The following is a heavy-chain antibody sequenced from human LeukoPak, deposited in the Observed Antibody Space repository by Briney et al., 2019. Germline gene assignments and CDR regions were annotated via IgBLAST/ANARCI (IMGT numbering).Heavy chain of an antibody. V-gene: IGHV1-69*04. J-gene: IGHJ4*02. CDR1: GVTFRSYA. CDR3: ARDGYNSRDF. D-gene: IGHD5-24*01. Sequence: GPSVNLSCEVSGVTFRSYAIICVRRAPGHGLEGMGRIIPSLSIANYAQKFQGRVTITADKSTSTAYMELGSLRYEDTAVYYCARDGYNSRDFGGQGTRVTVTS. CDR2: IIPSLSIA.